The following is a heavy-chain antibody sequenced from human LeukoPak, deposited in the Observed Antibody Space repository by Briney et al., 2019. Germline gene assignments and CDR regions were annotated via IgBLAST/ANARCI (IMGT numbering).Heavy chain of an antibody. D-gene: IGHD1-1*01. CDR1: GGSFSGYY. V-gene: IGHV4-34*01. CDR2: INHSGST. CDR3: ARYLTGTATFDY. J-gene: IGHJ4*02. Sequence: SETLPLTCAVYGGSFSGYYWSWIRQPPGKGLEWIGEINHSGSTNYNPSLKSRVTISVDTSKNQFSLKLSSVTAADTAMYYCARYLTGTATFDYWGQGTLVTVSA.